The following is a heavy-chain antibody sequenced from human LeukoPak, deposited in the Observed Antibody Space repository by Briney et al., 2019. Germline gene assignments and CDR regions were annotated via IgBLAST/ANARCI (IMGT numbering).Heavy chain of an antibody. Sequence: ETLSLTCTVSGGSINTYYWSWIRQLPGKGLEWLGYINYSGSTNYNPSFRSRVTISVDTSKNQFSLKLTSVSAADTAVYYCARGTRQGPPACDYWGQGTLVTVS. CDR3: ARGTRQGPPACDY. D-gene: IGHD1-1*01. CDR1: GGSINTYY. J-gene: IGHJ4*02. V-gene: IGHV4-59*01. CDR2: INYSGST.